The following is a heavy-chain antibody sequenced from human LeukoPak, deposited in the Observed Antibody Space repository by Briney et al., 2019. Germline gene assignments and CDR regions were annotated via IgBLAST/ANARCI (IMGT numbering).Heavy chain of an antibody. CDR1: GVSFSSYA. D-gene: IGHD3-22*01. V-gene: IGHV3-23*01. Sequence: GGSLRLSCAASGVSFSSYAMSWVRQAPGKGLEWVSAISGSGGSTYYADSVKGRFTISRDNSKNTLYLQMNSLRAEDTAVYYCAKLYYYDSSGYSDWGQGTLVTVSS. J-gene: IGHJ4*02. CDR2: ISGSGGST. CDR3: AKLYYYDSSGYSD.